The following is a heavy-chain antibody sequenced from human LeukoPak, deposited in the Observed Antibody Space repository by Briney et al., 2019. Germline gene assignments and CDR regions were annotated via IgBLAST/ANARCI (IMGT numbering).Heavy chain of an antibody. D-gene: IGHD3-22*01. CDR3: ARDRAVRYYYDSSGYSYYYYGMDV. J-gene: IGHJ6*02. CDR2: INPNSGGT. V-gene: IGHV1-2*04. Sequence: ASVNVSCKASGYTFTGYYMHWVRQAPGQGLEWMGWINPNSGGTNYAQKFQGWVTMTRDTSISTAYMELSRLRSDDTAVYYCARDRAVRYYYDSSGYSYYYYGMDVWGQGTTVTVSS. CDR1: GYTFTGYY.